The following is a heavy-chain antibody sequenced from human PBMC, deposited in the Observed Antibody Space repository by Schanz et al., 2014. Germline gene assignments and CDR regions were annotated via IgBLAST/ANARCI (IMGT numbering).Heavy chain of an antibody. Sequence: QVQLVESGGGLVKPGGSLRLSCAASGFIFSDYYMAWIRQAPGKGPEYVSYISSGGTTTYHSDSVKGRFTISRDSAKNSLFLHMNSLRAEDTAVYYCARGRVLESWGQGTLVTVSS. CDR2: ISSGGTTT. CDR1: GFIFSDYY. V-gene: IGHV3-11*04. D-gene: IGHD1-1*01. J-gene: IGHJ5*02. CDR3: ARGRVLES.